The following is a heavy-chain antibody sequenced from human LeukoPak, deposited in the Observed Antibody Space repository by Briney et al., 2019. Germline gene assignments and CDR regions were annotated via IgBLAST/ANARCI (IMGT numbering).Heavy chain of an antibody. V-gene: IGHV3-23*01. J-gene: IGHJ3*02. Sequence: PGRSLRLSCAASGFTFSSYGMHWVRQAPGKGLEWVSAISGSGGSTYYADSVKGRFTISRDNSKNTLYLQMNSLRAEDTAVYYCAKDSYYGSAANDAFDIWGQGTMVTVSS. D-gene: IGHD3-10*01. CDR3: AKDSYYGSAANDAFDI. CDR2: ISGSGGST. CDR1: GFTFSSYG.